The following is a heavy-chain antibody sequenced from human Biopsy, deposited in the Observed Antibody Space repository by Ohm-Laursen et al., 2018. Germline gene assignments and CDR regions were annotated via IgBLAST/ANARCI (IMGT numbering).Heavy chain of an antibody. CDR1: GDSIRIDF. V-gene: IGHV4-59*01. Sequence: SETLSLTCTASGDSIRIDFWRWAPRPPGKGLLGVGYVSYTGSTDYNPSLQSRVTISVDTFKNHFPLRFRSVTPGDTAIYYCARDRGYYADRTVPGYFDLWGRGTLVTVSS. CDR3: ARDRGYYADRTVPGYFDL. D-gene: IGHD3-22*01. CDR2: VSYTGST. J-gene: IGHJ2*01.